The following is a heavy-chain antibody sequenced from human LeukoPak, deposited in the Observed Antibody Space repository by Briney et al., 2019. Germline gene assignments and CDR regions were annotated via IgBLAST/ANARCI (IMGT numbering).Heavy chain of an antibody. CDR2: IYYSGST. V-gene: IGHV4-59*01. CDR3: ARLSIAARPMFDY. J-gene: IGHJ4*02. D-gene: IGHD6-6*01. CDR1: GGSISSYY. Sequence: SETLSLTCTVSGGSISSYYWSWIRQPPGKGLEWIGYIYYSGSTNYNPSLKSRVTISVDTSKNQFSLKLSSVTAADTAVYYCARLSIAARPMFDYWGQGTLVTVSS.